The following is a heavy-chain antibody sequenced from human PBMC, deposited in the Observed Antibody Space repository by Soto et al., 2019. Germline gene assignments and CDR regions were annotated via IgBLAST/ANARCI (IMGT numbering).Heavy chain of an antibody. J-gene: IGHJ6*02. D-gene: IGHD3-22*01. CDR3: AKAMGGYYYDSSGYSSYYGMDV. V-gene: IGHV3-30*02. CDR1: GFTFSNYG. Sequence: GGSLRLSCAASGFTFSNYGVHWVRQAPGKGLEWVAVIWYDGSNKYYADSVKGRFTISRDNSKNTLYLQMNSLRAEDTAVYYCAKAMGGYYYDSSGYSSYYGMDVWGQGTTVTVSS. CDR2: IWYDGSNK.